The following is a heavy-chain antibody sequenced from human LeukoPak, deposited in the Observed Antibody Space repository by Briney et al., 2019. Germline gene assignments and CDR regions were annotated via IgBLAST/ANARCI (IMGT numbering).Heavy chain of an antibody. CDR2: ISSSGTTT. V-gene: IGHV3-48*03. Sequence: GGPLSLSCAASGFSFSVYEMHWVRQAAGKGLEWISDISSSGTTTYYADSVKGRFTISRDNAKNSLYLQMNSLRAEDTAVYYCTNLTVATNFDYWGQGTLVTVSS. CDR1: GFSFSVYE. CDR3: TNLTVATNFDY. J-gene: IGHJ4*02. D-gene: IGHD5-12*01.